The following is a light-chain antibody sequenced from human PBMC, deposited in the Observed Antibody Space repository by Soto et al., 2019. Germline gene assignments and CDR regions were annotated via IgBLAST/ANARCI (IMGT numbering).Light chain of an antibody. CDR2: DAS. Sequence: IVWTPLPTILVSSAGGIATLSCTASQSIRNYLAWYQQKPGQAPRLLIYDASFRVTGLPDRFSGSGSGTDFTLTISSLEPEDFAVYYCQQRSDSPLTFGQGTKVDIK. CDR1: QSIRNY. CDR3: QQRSDSPLT. V-gene: IGKV3-11*01. J-gene: IGKJ1*01.